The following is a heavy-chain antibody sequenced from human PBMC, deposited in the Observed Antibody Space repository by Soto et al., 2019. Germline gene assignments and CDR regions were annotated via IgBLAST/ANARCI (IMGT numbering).Heavy chain of an antibody. CDR3: ATAKSTYASAYYVY. CDR1: GFTFSSYA. CDR2: MNNSGGRT. J-gene: IGHJ4*02. Sequence: EVQLLESGGDLVQPGGSLRLSCAASGFTFSSYAMSWVRQAPEKGLEWVSGMNNSGGRTYYADSVKGRFTISRDNSKNTLYLQMNSLRAEDTAIYFCATAKSTYASAYYVYWGRGTEVTVSS. D-gene: IGHD1-26*01. V-gene: IGHV3-23*01.